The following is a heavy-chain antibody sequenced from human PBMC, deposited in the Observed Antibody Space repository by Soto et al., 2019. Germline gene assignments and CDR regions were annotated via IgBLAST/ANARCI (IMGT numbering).Heavy chain of an antibody. J-gene: IGHJ4*02. Sequence: QVQLVQSGAEVKKPGASAKVSCKASGYTFSNYGISWIRQVPGQGLEWMGWISAYNGTTNYAQKFQGRVTMTTDASTNTAHMELRSLRSDDTAVYYCARASGGGVGTTSYWGQGTLVTVSS. V-gene: IGHV1-18*01. CDR3: ARASGGGVGTTSY. D-gene: IGHD1-26*01. CDR2: ISAYNGTT. CDR1: GYTFSNYG.